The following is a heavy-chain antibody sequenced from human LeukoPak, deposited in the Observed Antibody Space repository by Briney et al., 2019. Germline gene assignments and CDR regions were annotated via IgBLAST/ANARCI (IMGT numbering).Heavy chain of an antibody. CDR3: ARAGYYTGWDY. Sequence: PGGSLRLSCAASGFTFSSYSTHWVRQAPGKGLVWVSRINRDDSSTSYADSVKGRFTISRDNAKNTLYLQMNSLRAEDTAVYFCARAGYYTGWDYWGQGTLVTVSS. CDR2: INRDDSST. J-gene: IGHJ4*02. D-gene: IGHD2-8*02. V-gene: IGHV3-74*01. CDR1: GFTFSSYS.